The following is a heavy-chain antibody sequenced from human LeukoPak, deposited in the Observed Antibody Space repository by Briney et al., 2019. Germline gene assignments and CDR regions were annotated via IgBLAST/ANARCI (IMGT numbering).Heavy chain of an antibody. D-gene: IGHD1-26*01. J-gene: IGHJ3*01. CDR2: IYSTGST. CDR3: ARVRIGETSYDASDV. CDR1: GGSISSYH. V-gene: IGHV4-59*13. Sequence: SETLSLTCTVSGGSISSYHWTWIRQPPGKGLEWIGDIYSTGSTNYNPYLKRRVTISVDTSKNQFSLKLSSVTAADTAVYFCARVRIGETSYDASDVWGLGTMVTVSS.